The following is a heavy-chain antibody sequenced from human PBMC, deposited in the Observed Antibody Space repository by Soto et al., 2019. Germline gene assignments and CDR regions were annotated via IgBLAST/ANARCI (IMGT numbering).Heavy chain of an antibody. J-gene: IGHJ5*02. Sequence: SGPTLVNPTQTLTLTCTFSGFSLSTSGVGVGWIRQPPGKALEWLALIYWDDDKRYSPSLKSRLTITKDTSKNQVVLTMTNMDPVDTATYYCAHGYCCGGSCFKSQGAFDPWGQGTLVTVSS. CDR3: AHGYCCGGSCFKSQGAFDP. V-gene: IGHV2-5*02. CDR2: IYWDDDK. D-gene: IGHD2-15*01. CDR1: GFSLSTSGVG.